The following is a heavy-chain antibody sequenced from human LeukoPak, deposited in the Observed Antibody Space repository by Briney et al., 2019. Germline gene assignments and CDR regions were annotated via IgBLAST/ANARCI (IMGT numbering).Heavy chain of an antibody. CDR1: GFTFSSSA. V-gene: IGHV3-23*01. J-gene: IGHJ4*02. CDR3: AKEGSALWFGELSWYFDY. D-gene: IGHD3-10*01. Sequence: GGSLRLSCAASGFTFSSSAMSWVRQAPGKGLEWVSNVSGSGRGENTYYADSVKGRFTISRDNSKNTLILQMNSLRAEDTAVYYCAKEGSALWFGELSWYFDYWGQGALVTVSS. CDR2: VSGSGRGENT.